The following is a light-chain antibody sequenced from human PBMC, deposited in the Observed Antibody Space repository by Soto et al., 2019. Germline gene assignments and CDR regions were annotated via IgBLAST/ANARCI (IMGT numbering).Light chain of an antibody. CDR3: QQYSTFWT. CDR2: ETS. Sequence: IQMSQSPSTLSASVGDRVTMTCRASRSLTRWLAWYQQKPGRAPKLLIYETSILQSGVPSRFSGSGSGTDFTLTISGVQPDDIATYYCQQYSTFWTFGQGTRVEVK. CDR1: RSLTRW. J-gene: IGKJ1*01. V-gene: IGKV1-5*03.